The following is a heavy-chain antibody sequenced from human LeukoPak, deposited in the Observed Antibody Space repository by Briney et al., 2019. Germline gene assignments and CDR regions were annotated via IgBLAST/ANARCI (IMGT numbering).Heavy chain of an antibody. D-gene: IGHD1-26*01. J-gene: IGHJ4*02. CDR1: GGSISSSSYY. CDR3: ARGGGWWEPEYYFDY. CDR2: IYYSGST. Sequence: SETLSLTCTVSGGSISSSSYYWGWIRQPPGKGLEWIGSIYYSGSTYYNPSLKSRVTISVDTSKNQFSLKLSSVTAADTAVYYCARGGGWWEPEYYFDYWGQGTLVTVSS. V-gene: IGHV4-39*07.